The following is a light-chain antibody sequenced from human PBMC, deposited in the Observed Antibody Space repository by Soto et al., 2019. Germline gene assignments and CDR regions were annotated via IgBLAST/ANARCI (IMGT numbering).Light chain of an antibody. Sequence: EVVVTQSPGTLSLSPGERATLSCRASQSVSSSYLAWYQQKPGQAPRLLIYGASSRATGIPDRFSGSGSGTAFTLTISRLEPEDFAVYYCQQYGSSPGTFGHGTKV. CDR1: QSVSSSY. CDR3: QQYGSSPGT. V-gene: IGKV3-20*01. J-gene: IGKJ1*01. CDR2: GAS.